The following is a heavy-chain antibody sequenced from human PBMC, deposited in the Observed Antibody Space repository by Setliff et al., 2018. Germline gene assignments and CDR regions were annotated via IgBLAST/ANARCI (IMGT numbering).Heavy chain of an antibody. D-gene: IGHD6-13*01. CDR3: ARGGAAAQWFADY. CDR1: GGTFSSYA. J-gene: IGHJ4*02. V-gene: IGHV1-69*10. CDR2: IIPILGIA. Sequence: ASVKVSCKASGGTFSSYAISWVRQAPGQGLEWMGGIIPILGIANYAQKFQGRVTITADKSTSTAYMELSSLRSEDTAVYYCARGGAAAQWFADYWGQGTLVTVSS.